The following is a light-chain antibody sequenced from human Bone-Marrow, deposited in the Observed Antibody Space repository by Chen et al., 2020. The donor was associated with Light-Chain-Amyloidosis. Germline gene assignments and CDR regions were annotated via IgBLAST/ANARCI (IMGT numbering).Light chain of an antibody. J-gene: IGLJ2*01. CDR2: RDT. CDR3: QSADSSGTYEVI. V-gene: IGLV3-25*03. Sequence: SYELTQPRSVPVSPGQTACNPFPGDAFPTKYAYWYQQKPGQAPVLVIHRDTERPSGISERFSGSSSGRTATLTISGVQADDEADYHCQSADSSGTYEVIFGGGTKLTVL. CDR1: AFPTKY.